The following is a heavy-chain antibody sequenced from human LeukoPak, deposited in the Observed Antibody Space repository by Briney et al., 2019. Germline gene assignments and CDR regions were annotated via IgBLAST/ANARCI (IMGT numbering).Heavy chain of an antibody. Sequence: SETLSLTCTVSGGSISSYYWSWIRQPPGKGLEWIGYIYYSGSTNYNPSLRSRATISVDTSKNQFSLKLSSVTAADTAVYYCARGGGYYFDHWGQGTLVTVSS. D-gene: IGHD1-26*01. J-gene: IGHJ4*02. CDR2: IYYSGST. V-gene: IGHV4-59*12. CDR1: GGSISSYY. CDR3: ARGGGYYFDH.